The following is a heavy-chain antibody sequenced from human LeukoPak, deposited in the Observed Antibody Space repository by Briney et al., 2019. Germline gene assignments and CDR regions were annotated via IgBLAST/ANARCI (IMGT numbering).Heavy chain of an antibody. CDR3: ARDHGGKNDY. J-gene: IGHJ4*02. Sequence: SETLSLTCAVSGGSISSGGYCWSWIRQPPGKGLEWIGYIYHSGSTYYNLSLKSRVTISVDRSKNQFSLKLSSVTAADTAVYYCARDHGGKNDYWGQGTLVTVSS. CDR1: GGSISSGGYC. D-gene: IGHD4-23*01. V-gene: IGHV4-30-2*01. CDR2: IYHSGST.